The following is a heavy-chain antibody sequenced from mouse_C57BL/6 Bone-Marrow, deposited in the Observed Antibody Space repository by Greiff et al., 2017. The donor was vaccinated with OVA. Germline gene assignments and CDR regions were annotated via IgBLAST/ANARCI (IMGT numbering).Heavy chain of an antibody. V-gene: IGHV1-82*01. CDR2: IYPGDGDT. J-gene: IGHJ2*01. CDR3: ASYYGSLDY. Sequence: VKLMESGPELVKPGASVKISCKASGYAFSSSWMNWVKQRPGKGLEWIGRIYPGDGDTNYNGKFKGKATLTADKSSSTAYMQLSSLTSEDSAVYFCASYYGSLDYWGQGTTLTVSS. D-gene: IGHD1-1*01. CDR1: GYAFSSSW.